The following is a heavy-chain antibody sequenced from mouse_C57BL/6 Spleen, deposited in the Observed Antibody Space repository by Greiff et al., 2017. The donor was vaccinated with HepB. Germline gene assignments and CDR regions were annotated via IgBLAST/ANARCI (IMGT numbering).Heavy chain of an antibody. CDR2: IDPSDSYT. V-gene: IGHV1-50*01. CDR1: GYTFTSYW. CDR3: ASPHVAY. J-gene: IGHJ3*01. Sequence: QVQLQQPGAELVKPGASVKLSCKASGYTFTSYWMQWVKQRPGQGLEWIGEIDPSDSYTNYNHKFKGKATLTVDTSSSTAYMQLSSLTSEDSAVYYCASPHVAYWGQGTLVTVSA.